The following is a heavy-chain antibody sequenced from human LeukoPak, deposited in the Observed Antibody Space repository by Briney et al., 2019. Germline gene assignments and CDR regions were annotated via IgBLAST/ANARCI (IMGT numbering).Heavy chain of an antibody. CDR2: IYYSGST. CDR3: ASSELVRGYYFDY. CDR1: GGSITSSNYY. Sequence: SETLSLTCTVSGGSITSSNYYWGWIRQPPGKGLEWIGGIYYSGSTYYNPSLKSRVTISVDTSKNQFSLKLSSVTAADTAVYYCASSELVRGYYFDYWGQGTLVTVSS. D-gene: IGHD6-6*01. J-gene: IGHJ4*02. V-gene: IGHV4-39*01.